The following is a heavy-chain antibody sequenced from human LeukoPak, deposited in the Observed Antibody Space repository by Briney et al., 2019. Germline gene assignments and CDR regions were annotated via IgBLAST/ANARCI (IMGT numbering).Heavy chain of an antibody. CDR2: IYTSGTT. J-gene: IGHJ3*02. V-gene: IGHV4-4*07. Sequence: PSETLSLTCTVSGGSLSSNSWSWIRQPAGRGLEWIGRIYTSGTTNYNPSLKSRVTMSVDTSKNQFSLKLSSVTAADTAVYYCARDRYCSSPTCFLLVFDIWGQGTMVTVSS. CDR1: GGSLSSNS. CDR3: ARDRYCSSPTCFLLVFDI. D-gene: IGHD2-2*01.